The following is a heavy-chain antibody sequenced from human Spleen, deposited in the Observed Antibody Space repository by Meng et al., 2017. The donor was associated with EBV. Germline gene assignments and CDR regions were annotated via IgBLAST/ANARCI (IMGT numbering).Heavy chain of an antibody. Sequence: VQLVESGGALVQPGGSLRLSCVASGFSFTRDWMHWVRQAPGKGLVWVSRTNEDGRITDYAESVKGRFTISRDNIKNILYLQMDSLRAEDTALYFCSRDLAGSDDVWGQGTLVTASS. CDR3: SRDLAGSDDV. CDR2: TNEDGRIT. CDR1: GFSFTRDW. D-gene: IGHD5-24*01. V-gene: IGHV3-74*01. J-gene: IGHJ4*02.